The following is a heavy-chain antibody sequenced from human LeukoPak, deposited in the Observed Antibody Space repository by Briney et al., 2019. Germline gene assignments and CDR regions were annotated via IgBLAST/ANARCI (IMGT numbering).Heavy chain of an antibody. CDR2: IYHSGST. Sequence: SETLSLTCAVYGGSFSGYYWSWIRQPPGKGLEWIGYIYHSGSTYYNPSLKSRVTISVDRSKNQFSLKLSSVTAADTAVYYCARVKAVAGWFDPWGQGTLVTVSS. CDR3: ARVKAVAGWFDP. CDR1: GGSFSGYY. V-gene: IGHV4-30-2*01. D-gene: IGHD6-19*01. J-gene: IGHJ5*02.